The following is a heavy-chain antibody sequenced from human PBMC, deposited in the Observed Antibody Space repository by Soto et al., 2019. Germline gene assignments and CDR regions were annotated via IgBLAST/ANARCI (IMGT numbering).Heavy chain of an antibody. CDR3: ATSYGSGSRPFDY. CDR1: GGTFNSYT. Sequence: QVQLVQSGAEVKKSGSSVRVSCKASGGTFNSYTLSWVRQAPGQRLEWMGRIIPMLSMSTYAQKFQGRVSIIADKSTTTVYLDLSSLRSDDTAIYYCATSYGSGSRPFDYWGQGTLVTVSS. CDR2: IIPMLSMS. J-gene: IGHJ4*02. V-gene: IGHV1-69*02. D-gene: IGHD3-10*01.